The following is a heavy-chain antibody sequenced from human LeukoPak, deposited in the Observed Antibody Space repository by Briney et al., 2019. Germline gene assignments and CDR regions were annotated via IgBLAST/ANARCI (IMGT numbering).Heavy chain of an antibody. J-gene: IGHJ4*02. CDR2: IYYSGST. V-gene: IGHV4-59*01. CDR3: ARAASGSYYEVNY. CDR1: GGSISSYY. Sequence: SETLSLTCTVSGGSISSYYWSWIRRPPGKGLEWIGYIYYSGSTNYNPSLKSRVTISVDTSKNQFSLKLSSVTAADTAVYYCARAASGSYYEVNYWGQGTLVTVSS. D-gene: IGHD1-26*01.